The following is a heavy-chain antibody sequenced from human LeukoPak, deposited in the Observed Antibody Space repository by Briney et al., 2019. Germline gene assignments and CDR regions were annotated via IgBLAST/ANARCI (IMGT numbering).Heavy chain of an antibody. D-gene: IGHD6-19*01. CDR3: ARDRGSGWPTSYWYFDL. V-gene: IGHV4-4*07. J-gene: IGHJ2*01. Sequence: SETLSLTCTVSGGSISSYYWSWIRQPAGKGLEWIGRIYTSGSTNYNPSLKSRVTMSVDMSKNQFSLKLSSVTAADTAVYYCARDRGSGWPTSYWYFDLWGRGTLVTVSS. CDR2: IYTSGST. CDR1: GGSISSYY.